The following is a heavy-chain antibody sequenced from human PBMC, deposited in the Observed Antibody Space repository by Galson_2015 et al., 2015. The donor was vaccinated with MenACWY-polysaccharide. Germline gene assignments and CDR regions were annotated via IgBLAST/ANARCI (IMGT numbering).Heavy chain of an antibody. J-gene: IGHJ4*02. Sequence: SLRLCCAASGFTFSSYAMSWARQAPGKGLEWVSTISGSGLNTYYADSVKGRFTVSRDNSKNTLYMQMNSLRAEDTAVYYCAKQIDEYYGSGNYYPPWDYWGQGTLVTVSS. V-gene: IGHV3-23*01. CDR3: AKQIDEYYGSGNYYPPWDY. CDR2: ISGSGLNT. D-gene: IGHD3-10*01. CDR1: GFTFSSYA.